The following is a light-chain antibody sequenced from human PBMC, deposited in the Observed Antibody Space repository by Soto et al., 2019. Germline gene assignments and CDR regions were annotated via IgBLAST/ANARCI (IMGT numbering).Light chain of an antibody. CDR2: DVT. Sequence: QSVLTQPRSVSGSPGQSVTISCTGTSSDVGGYNYVSWYQHHPGRAPKLIIYDVTQRPSGIPDRFSGSKSGNTASLTISGLQADDEADYFCKSYAGSNTYVFGSGTKVTVL. CDR1: SSDVGGYNY. J-gene: IGLJ1*01. CDR3: KSYAGSNTYV. V-gene: IGLV2-11*01.